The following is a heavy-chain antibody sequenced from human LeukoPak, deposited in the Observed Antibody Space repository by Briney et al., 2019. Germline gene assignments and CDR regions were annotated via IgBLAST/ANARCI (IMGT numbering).Heavy chain of an antibody. Sequence: SVNVSCKASGGMFSTHGISWVRQTPGQGPEWMERIIPIFGTINYAQKFQDRVTITADKSTSTVHMDISSLRSEDTAVYYCVRGFGVDYYYYMDVWDEGTTVIVSS. CDR2: IIPIFGTI. D-gene: IGHD3-3*01. V-gene: IGHV1-69*06. CDR1: GGMFSTHG. CDR3: VRGFGVDYYYYMDV. J-gene: IGHJ6*03.